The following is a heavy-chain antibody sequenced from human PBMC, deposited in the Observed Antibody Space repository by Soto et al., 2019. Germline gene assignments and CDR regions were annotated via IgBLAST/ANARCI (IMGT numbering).Heavy chain of an antibody. D-gene: IGHD5-18*01. CDR1: GFTFSSYG. Sequence: QVQLVESGGGVVQPGRSLRLSCAASGFTFSSYGMHWVRQAPGKGLEWVAVISYDGSNKYYADSVKGRFTISRDNSKNTLYLQMNSLRVEDAAVYYCAKGSTAMTYFDYWGQGTLGTVSS. V-gene: IGHV3-30*18. J-gene: IGHJ4*02. CDR3: AKGSTAMTYFDY. CDR2: ISYDGSNK.